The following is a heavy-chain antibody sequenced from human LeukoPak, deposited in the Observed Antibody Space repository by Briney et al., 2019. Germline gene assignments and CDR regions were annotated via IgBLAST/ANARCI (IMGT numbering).Heavy chain of an antibody. J-gene: IGHJ4*02. Sequence: GGSLRLSCAASGFTFSHYAMNWVSQAPGKGLGSVSGISGSSSSTYYADSMKGRFTIARDNSKNTLYLQMNSLRAEDTAVYYCAKNYGDYEDVFDYWGQGTLVTVSS. CDR3: AKNYGDYEDVFDY. D-gene: IGHD4-17*01. CDR2: ISGSSSST. V-gene: IGHV3-23*01. CDR1: GFTFSHYA.